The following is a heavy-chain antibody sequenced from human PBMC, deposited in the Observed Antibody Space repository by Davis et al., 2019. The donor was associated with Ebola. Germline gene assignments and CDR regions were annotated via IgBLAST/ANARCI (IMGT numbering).Heavy chain of an antibody. CDR1: GGTFSRNT. CDR3: ARANCGGDCEWGSFEAFDI. Sequence: SVKVSCKASGGTFSRNTLSWVRQAPGQGLEWMGRIIPIVGLANYAQKFQDRVSITADKSTSTAYMELSSLISEDTAVYYCARANCGGDCEWGSFEAFDIWGQGTMVTVSS. V-gene: IGHV1-69*02. D-gene: IGHD2-21*01. J-gene: IGHJ3*02. CDR2: IIPIVGLA.